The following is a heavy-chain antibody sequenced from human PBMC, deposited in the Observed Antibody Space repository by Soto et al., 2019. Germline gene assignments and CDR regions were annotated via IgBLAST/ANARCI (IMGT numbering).Heavy chain of an antibody. V-gene: IGHV3-23*01. Sequence: EVQLSESGGSLVQPGGSLRLSCAASTFTLSSSAMSGVRQAPGKGLEWVSAIRGDGGGTLYAYSVKGRFTISRDLSKNTLFPQMNSLRAEDTALYYCAKCSVGTVRSRGWCHWLDPWGQGTLVTVSS. CDR2: IRGDGGGT. CDR1: TFTLSSSA. D-gene: IGHD1-1*01. CDR3: AKCSVGTVRSRGWCHWLDP. J-gene: IGHJ5*02.